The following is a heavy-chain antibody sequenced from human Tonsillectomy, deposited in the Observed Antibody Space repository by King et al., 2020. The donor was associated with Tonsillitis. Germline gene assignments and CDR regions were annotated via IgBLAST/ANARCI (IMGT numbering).Heavy chain of an antibody. V-gene: IGHV4-31*03. J-gene: IGHJ4*02. D-gene: IGHD2-2*01. CDR1: GGSISSGGYY. CDR2: IYYSGST. Sequence: QLQESGPGLVKPSQTLSLTCTVSGGSISSGGYYWSWIRQHPGKCLEWIGYIYYSGSTYYNPSLKSRVTISVNTAKNQFSLKLSSVTAAATAVYYCASASEHCSSTSCYRLFDYWGQGTLVTVSS. CDR3: ASASEHCSSTSCYRLFDY.